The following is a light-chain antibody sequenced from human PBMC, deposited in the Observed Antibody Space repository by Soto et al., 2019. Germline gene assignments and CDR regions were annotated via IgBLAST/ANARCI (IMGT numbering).Light chain of an antibody. CDR3: LQDHDDSWT. V-gene: IGKV1-5*01. CDR1: QTISSW. J-gene: IGKJ1*01. CDR2: AAS. Sequence: DIQMTQSPSTLSGSVGDRVTITRRASQTISSWLAWYQQKPGKAPTLLIYAASNLQSGVPSRFRGSRSGTEFTLTVSSLQPEDFATYYCLQDHDDSWTFGQGTKVDIK.